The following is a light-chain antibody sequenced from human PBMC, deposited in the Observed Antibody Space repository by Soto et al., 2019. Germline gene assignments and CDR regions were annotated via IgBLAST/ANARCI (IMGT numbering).Light chain of an antibody. J-gene: IGKJ5*01. CDR1: QGISSA. CDR3: KQFNSYPIT. Sequence: AIQLTQSPSSLSASVGDRVTITCRASQGISSALAWYQQKPGKAPKLLIYDASSLESGIPSRFSGSGSGTDFTLTISSLQPEDFATYYCKQFNSYPITFGQGTLLEMK. V-gene: IGKV1-13*02. CDR2: DAS.